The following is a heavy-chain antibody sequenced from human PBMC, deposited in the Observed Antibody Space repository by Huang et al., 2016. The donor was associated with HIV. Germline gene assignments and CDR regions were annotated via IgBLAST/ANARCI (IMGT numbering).Heavy chain of an antibody. V-gene: IGHV3-9*01. J-gene: IGHJ3*01. CDR1: GFKFGDYA. CDR2: ISWQNARP. D-gene: IGHD5-12*01. Sequence: EVQLVESGGGLVQPGGSLGLSCAASGFKFGDYAMHWVRQIPGRGLAWVCGISWQNARPRYADSVRGRFTISRDNTRKSLYLEMTGLRPEDTGFYFCAKDINRGIWSYDGFDFWGQGTLVSVSS. CDR3: AKDINRGIWSYDGFDF.